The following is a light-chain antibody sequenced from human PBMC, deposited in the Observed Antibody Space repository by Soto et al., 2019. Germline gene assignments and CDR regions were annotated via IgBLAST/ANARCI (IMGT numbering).Light chain of an antibody. CDR1: VLAKKY. CDR3: YSAADSTHVV. V-gene: IGLV3-27*01. J-gene: IGLJ2*01. CDR2: KDS. Sequence: SYELTQPSSVSVSPGQTARITCSGDVLAKKYARWFQQKPGQAPVLVIYKDSERPSGIPERFSGSSSGTTVTLTISGAQVEDEADYYCYSAADSTHVVFGGGTKVTVL.